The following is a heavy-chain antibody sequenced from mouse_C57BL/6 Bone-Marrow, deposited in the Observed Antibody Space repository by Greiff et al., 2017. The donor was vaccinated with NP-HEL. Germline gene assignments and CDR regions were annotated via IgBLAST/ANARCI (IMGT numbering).Heavy chain of an antibody. J-gene: IGHJ2*01. CDR3: LLITTVVDY. Sequence: VQLQESGPELVKPGASVKISCKASGYSFTSYYIHWVKQRPGQGLEWIGWIYPGSGNTKYNEKFKGKATLTADTSSSTAYMQLSSLTSEDSAVYYCLLITTVVDYWGQGTTLTVSS. D-gene: IGHD1-1*01. CDR1: GYSFTSYY. V-gene: IGHV1-66*01. CDR2: IYPGSGNT.